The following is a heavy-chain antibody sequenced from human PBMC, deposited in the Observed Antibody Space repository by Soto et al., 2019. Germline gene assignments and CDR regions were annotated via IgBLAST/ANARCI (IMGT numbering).Heavy chain of an antibody. V-gene: IGHV4-34*01. J-gene: IGHJ4*02. CDR2: INHSGST. D-gene: IGHD3-22*01. Sequence: PSETLSLTCAVYGGSFSGYYWSWIRQPPGKGLEWIGEINHSGSTNYNPSLKSRVTISVDTSKNQFSLKLSSVTAADTAVYYCARGLQSSGYYYFDYWGQGTLVTVCS. CDR1: GGSFSGYY. CDR3: ARGLQSSGYYYFDY.